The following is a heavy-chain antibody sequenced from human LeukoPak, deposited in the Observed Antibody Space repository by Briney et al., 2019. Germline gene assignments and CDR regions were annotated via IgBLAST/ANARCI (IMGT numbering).Heavy chain of an antibody. J-gene: IGHJ3*02. CDR3: ARSPSTDPQGITIFGVVIAPDAFDI. Sequence: SETLSLTCTVSGGSISSYYWSWIRQPPGKGLEWIGYIYYSGSTNYNPSLKSRVTISVDTSKNQFPLKLSSVTAADTAVYYCARSPSTDPQGITIFGVVIAPDAFDIWGQGTMVTVSS. CDR2: IYYSGST. CDR1: GGSISSYY. V-gene: IGHV4-59*01. D-gene: IGHD3-3*01.